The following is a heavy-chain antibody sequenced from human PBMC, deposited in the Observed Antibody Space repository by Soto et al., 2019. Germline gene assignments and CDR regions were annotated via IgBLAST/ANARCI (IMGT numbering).Heavy chain of an antibody. CDR2: ISYDGSNK. CDR1: GFTFSSYA. Sequence: QVQLVESGGGVVQPGRSLRLSCAASGFTFSSYAMHWVRQAPGKGLEWVAVISYDGSNKYYADSVKGRFTISRDNSKNTLYLQMNSLRVEETAVYYCAKDVEMTTRDHYYGMDVWGQGTTVTVSS. D-gene: IGHD4-4*01. CDR3: AKDVEMTTRDHYYGMDV. V-gene: IGHV3-30*04. J-gene: IGHJ6*02.